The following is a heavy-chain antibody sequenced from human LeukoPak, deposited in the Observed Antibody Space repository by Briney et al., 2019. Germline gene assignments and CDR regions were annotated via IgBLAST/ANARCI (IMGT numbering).Heavy chain of an antibody. CDR1: GYTFTSYV. CDR3: ARDYYDSSGYTIDY. V-gene: IGHV1-18*01. J-gene: IGHJ4*02. CDR2: ISAYNGNT. D-gene: IGHD3-22*01. Sequence: ASVKVSCKASGYTFTSYVISWVRQAPGQGLEWMGWISAYNGNTNYAQKLQGRVTMTTDTSTSTAYMELRSLRSDDTAVYYCARDYYDSSGYTIDYWGQGTPVTVSS.